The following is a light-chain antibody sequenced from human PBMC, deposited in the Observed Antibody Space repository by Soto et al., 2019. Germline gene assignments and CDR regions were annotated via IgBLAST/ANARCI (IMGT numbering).Light chain of an antibody. CDR1: QNIRGNE. CDR3: QDYGTSAPWT. Sequence: VLTQSPGTLSLSPGERTTLSCRASQNIRGNELAWYQQKPGQPPRLLIYRGSSRAPGIPDRFSGRGSGREFTLTLSRLEPEDFAVYYCQDYGTSAPWTFGQGTRVEIK. CDR2: RGS. V-gene: IGKV3-20*01. J-gene: IGKJ1*01.